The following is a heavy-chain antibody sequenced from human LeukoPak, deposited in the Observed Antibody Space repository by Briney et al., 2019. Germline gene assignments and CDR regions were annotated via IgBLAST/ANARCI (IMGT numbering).Heavy chain of an antibody. V-gene: IGHV1-2*02. D-gene: IGHD3-10*01. CDR2: INPNSGGT. J-gene: IGHJ4*02. Sequence: ASVKVSCKASGYTFTGYYMHWVRQAPGQGLEWMGWINPNSGGTNYAQKFQGKVTMTRDTSISTAYMELSRLRSDDTAVYYCARELWFGELVNSAGYYFDYWGQGTLVTVSS. CDR3: ARELWFGELVNSAGYYFDY. CDR1: GYTFTGYY.